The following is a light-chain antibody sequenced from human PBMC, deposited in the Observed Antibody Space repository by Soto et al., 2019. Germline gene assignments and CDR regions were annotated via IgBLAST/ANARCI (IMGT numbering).Light chain of an antibody. CDR2: EVS. CDR1: SSDVGGYNY. CDR3: SSHAGSRYV. J-gene: IGLJ1*01. Sequence: QSALTQPPSASGSPGQSVTISCTGTSSDVGGYNYVSWYQQHPGKAPKLMIYEVSKRPSGVPDRFSGSKSGNTASLTVSGLQAEDEDDYYCSSHAGSRYVFGTGTKVTVL. V-gene: IGLV2-8*01.